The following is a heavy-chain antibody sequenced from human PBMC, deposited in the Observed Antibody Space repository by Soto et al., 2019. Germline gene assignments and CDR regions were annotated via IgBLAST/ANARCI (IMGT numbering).Heavy chain of an antibody. CDR1: GRSISSGGYY. CDR2: IYYSGSS. D-gene: IGHD3-22*01. V-gene: IGHV4-31*02. J-gene: IGHJ4*02. CDR3: DRYQYYYDSSGYSRVFDY. Sequence: SESLSLTXTVSGRSISSGGYYWSWIRQHPGKGLEWIGYIYYSGSSYYNPSLKSRVTISVDTSKNQFSLKLSSVTAADTAVYYCDRYQYYYDSSGYSRVFDYWGQGTLVTVSS.